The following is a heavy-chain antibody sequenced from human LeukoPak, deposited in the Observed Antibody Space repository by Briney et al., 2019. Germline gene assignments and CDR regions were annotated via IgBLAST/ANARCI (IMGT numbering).Heavy chain of an antibody. V-gene: IGHV4-59*08. CDR3: ARSDYAEPFDY. Sequence: SETLSLTCTVSGDSINNYYWSWIRQPPGKGLEWIGYIYYSGSTNYNPSLKSRVTISVDTSKNQFSLKLSSVTAADTAVYYCARSDYAEPFDYWGQGTLVTVSS. CDR1: GDSINNYY. D-gene: IGHD2-2*01. J-gene: IGHJ4*02. CDR2: IYYSGST.